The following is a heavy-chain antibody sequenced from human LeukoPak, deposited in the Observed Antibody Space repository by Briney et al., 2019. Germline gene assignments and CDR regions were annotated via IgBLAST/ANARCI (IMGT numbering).Heavy chain of an antibody. Sequence: GGSLRLSCAAPGLSFDNAWMNWVRQAPGKGLEWVSSISSSSSYIYYADSVKGRFTISRDNAKNSLYLQMNSLRAEDTAVYYCARGAPTARRNYYYYMDVWGKGTTVTVSS. D-gene: IGHD6-6*01. J-gene: IGHJ6*03. V-gene: IGHV3-21*01. CDR2: ISSSSSYI. CDR3: ARGAPTARRNYYYYMDV. CDR1: GLSFDNAW.